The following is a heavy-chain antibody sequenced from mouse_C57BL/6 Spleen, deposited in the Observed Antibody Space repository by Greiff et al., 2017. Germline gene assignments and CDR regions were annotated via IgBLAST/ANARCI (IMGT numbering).Heavy chain of an antibody. D-gene: IGHD3-2*02. Sequence: VQLQQPGAELVRPGSSVKLSCKASGYTFTSYWMDWVKQRPGQGLEWIGYIYPSDSETHYNQKFKDQATFTVHKASSTAYMQLSSLTSEDSAVYYCARGTAQALAYWGQGTLVTVSA. CDR1: GYTFTSYW. CDR3: ARGTAQALAY. J-gene: IGHJ3*01. CDR2: IYPSDSET. V-gene: IGHV1-61*01.